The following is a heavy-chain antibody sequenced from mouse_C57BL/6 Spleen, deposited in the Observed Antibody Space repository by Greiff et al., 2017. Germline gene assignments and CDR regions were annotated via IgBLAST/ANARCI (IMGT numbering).Heavy chain of an antibody. CDR3: ASSPSYHYFDY. D-gene: IGHD6-1*01. CDR1: GYTFTSYG. J-gene: IGHJ2*01. Sequence: LVESGAELARPGASVKLSCKASGYTFTSYGISWVKQRTGQGLEWIGEIYPRSGNTYYNEKFKGKATLTADKSSSTAYMELRSLTSEDSAVYFCASSPSYHYFDYWGQGTTLTVSS. CDR2: IYPRSGNT. V-gene: IGHV1-81*01.